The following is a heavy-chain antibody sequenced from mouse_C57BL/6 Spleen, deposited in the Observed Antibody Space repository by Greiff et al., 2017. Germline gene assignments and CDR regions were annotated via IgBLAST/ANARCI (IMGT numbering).Heavy chain of an antibody. CDR2: INPNNGGT. CDR3: ARSLGFITTVARYFDV. CDR1: GYTFTDYN. J-gene: IGHJ1*03. V-gene: IGHV1-22*01. D-gene: IGHD1-1*01. Sequence: EVQLQQSGPELVKPGASVKMSCKASGYTFTDYNMHWVKQSHGKSLEWIGYINPNNGGTSYNQKFKGKDTLTVNKSSSTAYMELRRLTSEDSAVYYCARSLGFITTVARYFDVWGTGTTVTVSS.